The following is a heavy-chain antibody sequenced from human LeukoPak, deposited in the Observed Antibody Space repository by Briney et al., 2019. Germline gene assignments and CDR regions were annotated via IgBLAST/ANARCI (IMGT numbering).Heavy chain of an antibody. Sequence: SETLSLTCTVSGGSASSGSYYWSWIRQPPGKGLEWIGYIYYSGSTNYNPSLKSRVTISVDTSKNQFSLKLSSVTAADTAVYYCARTVVGATTYVDYWGQGTLVTVSS. V-gene: IGHV4-61*01. CDR2: IYYSGST. J-gene: IGHJ4*02. CDR3: ARTVVGATTYVDY. CDR1: GGSASSGSYY. D-gene: IGHD1-26*01.